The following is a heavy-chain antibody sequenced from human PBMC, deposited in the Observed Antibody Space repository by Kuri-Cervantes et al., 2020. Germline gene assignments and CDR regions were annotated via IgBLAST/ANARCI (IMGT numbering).Heavy chain of an antibody. J-gene: IGHJ3*02. CDR3: ARGLLVRRRQGMNAFDI. CDR1: GGSFSGYY. V-gene: IGHV4-34*01. CDR2: INHSGST. D-gene: IGHD3-10*01. Sequence: ESLKISCAVYGGSFSGYYWNWVRQPPGKGLEWIGEINHSGSTNYNPSLKSRVTISVDTSKKQFSLKLSSVTAADAAVSYCARGLLVRRRQGMNAFDIWGQGTMVTVSS.